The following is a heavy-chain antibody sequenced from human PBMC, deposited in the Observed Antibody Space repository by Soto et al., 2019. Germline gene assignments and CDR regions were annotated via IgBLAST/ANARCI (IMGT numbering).Heavy chain of an antibody. CDR3: ARGYCSGGSCYSYYYYGMDV. V-gene: IGHV3-66*01. J-gene: IGHJ6*02. CDR1: GFTVSSNY. CDR2: IYSGGST. Sequence: EVQLVESGGGLVQPGGSLRRSCAASGFTVSSNYMSWVRQAPGKGLEWVSVIYSGGSTYYADSVKGRFTISRDNSKNTLYLQMNSLRAEDTAVYYCARGYCSGGSCYSYYYYGMDVWGQGTTVTVSS. D-gene: IGHD2-15*01.